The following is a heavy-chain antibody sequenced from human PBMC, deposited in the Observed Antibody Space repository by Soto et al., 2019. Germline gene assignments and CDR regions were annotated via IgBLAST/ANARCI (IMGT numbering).Heavy chain of an antibody. D-gene: IGHD1-1*01. Sequence: QVQLVESGGGVVQPGRSLRLSCAASGFTFSSYGMHWVRQAPGKGLEWVAVIWYDGSNKYYADSVKGRFTISRDNSKNTLYLQMNSLRAEDTAVYYCAKDRGEYWYNTYYYYGMDVWGQGTTVTVSS. V-gene: IGHV3-33*06. CDR1: GFTFSSYG. CDR2: IWYDGSNK. CDR3: AKDRGEYWYNTYYYYGMDV. J-gene: IGHJ6*02.